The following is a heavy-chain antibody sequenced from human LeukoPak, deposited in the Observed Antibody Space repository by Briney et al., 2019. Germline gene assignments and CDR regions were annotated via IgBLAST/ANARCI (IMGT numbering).Heavy chain of an antibody. V-gene: IGHV4-34*01. CDR1: GGSFSGYY. D-gene: IGHD1-26*01. CDR2: INHSGST. CDR3: ARGSRGSYSYSPFDY. J-gene: IGHJ4*02. Sequence: PSETLSLTCAVHGGSFSGYYWSWIRQPPGKGLEWIGEINHSGSTNYNPSLKSRVTISVDTSKNQFSLKLSSVTAADTAVYYCARGSRGSYSYSPFDYWGQGTLVTVSS.